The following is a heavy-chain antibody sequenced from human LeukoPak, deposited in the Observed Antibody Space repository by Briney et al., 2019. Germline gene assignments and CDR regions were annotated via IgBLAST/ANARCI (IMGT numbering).Heavy chain of an antibody. J-gene: IGHJ5*02. Sequence: GGSLRLSCAASGFTFSNAWMSWVRQAPGKGLEWVSYISSSGSTIYYADSVKGRFTISRDNAKNSLYLQMNSLRAEDTAVYYCARENYGSGSYNWFDPWGQGTLVTVSS. CDR1: GFTFSNAW. CDR2: ISSSGSTI. V-gene: IGHV3-11*04. D-gene: IGHD3-10*01. CDR3: ARENYGSGSYNWFDP.